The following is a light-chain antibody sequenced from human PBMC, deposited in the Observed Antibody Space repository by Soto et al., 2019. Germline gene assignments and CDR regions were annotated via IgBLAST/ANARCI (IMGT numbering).Light chain of an antibody. J-gene: IGKJ1*01. CDR2: MVS. Sequence: DIQMTQSPSTLSASVGDRVTITCRASQSVSPWLAWYQQKPGKAPHLLIYMVSTLESGVPSRFSGNGSGTEFTLTISSLQPDDSATYYCQHYNSYSTFGQGTKVEVK. V-gene: IGKV1-5*03. CDR1: QSVSPW. CDR3: QHYNSYST.